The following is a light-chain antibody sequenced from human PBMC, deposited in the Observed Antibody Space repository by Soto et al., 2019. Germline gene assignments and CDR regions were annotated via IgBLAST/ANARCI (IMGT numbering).Light chain of an antibody. V-gene: IGKV3-20*01. CDR1: QSVSSSY. J-gene: IGKJ5*01. CDR3: QQYGSSPGIT. Sequence: EIVLTQYPGTLSLAPGERATLSCRAIQSVSSSYLAWYQQKPGQAPRLLIYGASSRATGIPDRFSGSGSGTDFTLTISRLEPEDFAVYYCQQYGSSPGITFGQRTRLEIK. CDR2: GAS.